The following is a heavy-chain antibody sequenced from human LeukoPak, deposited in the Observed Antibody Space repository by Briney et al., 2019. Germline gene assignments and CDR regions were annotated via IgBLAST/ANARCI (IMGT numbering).Heavy chain of an antibody. D-gene: IGHD3-10*01. J-gene: IGHJ4*02. V-gene: IGHV4-59*01. Sequence: PSGTLSLTCTVSGGSISSYYWSWIRQPPGKGLEWIGYIYYSGSTNYNPSLKSRVTISVDTSKNQFSPKLSSVTAADTAVYYCARGAHGSGSYSFWFDYWGQGTLVTVSS. CDR3: ARGAHGSGSYSFWFDY. CDR1: GGSISSYY. CDR2: IYYSGST.